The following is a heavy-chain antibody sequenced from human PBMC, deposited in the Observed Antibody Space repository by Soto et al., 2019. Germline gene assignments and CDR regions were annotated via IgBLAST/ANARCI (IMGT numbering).Heavy chain of an antibody. V-gene: IGHV3-33*01. Sequence: QVRLVESGGGVVQPGRSLRLSCAASGFTFSNYGMHWVRQAPGKGLEWVAVIWFDGNKIYYADSVKGRFTISRDNSKNTLYLKMNSLRVEDTAVYYCARDVTEEAGIDYWGQVTLVTVSS. CDR1: GFTFSNYG. D-gene: IGHD2-8*02. CDR3: ARDVTEEAGIDY. CDR2: IWFDGNKI. J-gene: IGHJ4*02.